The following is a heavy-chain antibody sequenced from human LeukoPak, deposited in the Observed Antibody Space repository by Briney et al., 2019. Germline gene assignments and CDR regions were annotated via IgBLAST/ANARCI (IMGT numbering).Heavy chain of an antibody. Sequence: GGSLRLSCAVSGFSFSSYAMSWVRQAPGKGLEWVSAISGSGGSACYADSVKGRFTISRDNSKNTLYLQMNSLRAEDTAVYYCAKDLGNIVVVVAALRTFDYWGQGTLVTVSS. D-gene: IGHD2-15*01. CDR1: GFSFSSYA. J-gene: IGHJ4*02. CDR2: ISGSGGSA. CDR3: AKDLGNIVVVVAALRTFDY. V-gene: IGHV3-23*01.